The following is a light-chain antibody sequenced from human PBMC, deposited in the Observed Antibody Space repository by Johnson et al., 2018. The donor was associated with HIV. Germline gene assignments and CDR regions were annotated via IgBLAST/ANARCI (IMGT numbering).Light chain of an antibody. CDR1: SSNIGNNY. CDR2: ENN. CDR3: GSWDSSLSARV. V-gene: IGLV1-51*02. J-gene: IGLJ1*01. Sequence: HSVLTQPPSVSAAPGQKVTISCSGSSSNIGNNYVSWYQQLPGTAPKLLIYENNKRPSGIPDRFSGSKSGTSATLGITGLQTGDEADYYCGSWDSSLSARVFRTWTKVTGL.